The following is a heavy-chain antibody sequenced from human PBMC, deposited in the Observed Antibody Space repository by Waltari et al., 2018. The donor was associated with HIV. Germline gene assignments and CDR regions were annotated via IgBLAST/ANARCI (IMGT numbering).Heavy chain of an antibody. J-gene: IGHJ4*02. CDR3: SKRLNTASDY. CDR2: IHSNGSIR. Sequence: EVQLVESGGRIVQQGGSLRLSCAASGFNFSCDWMHWVRQGPGKGLMWVARIHSNGSIRGYADSGKGRFTISRDNVKNTVYLQMNSLRAEDTAVYYCSKRLNTASDYWGQGTPVIVSS. D-gene: IGHD5-18*01. V-gene: IGHV3-74*01. CDR1: GFNFSCDW.